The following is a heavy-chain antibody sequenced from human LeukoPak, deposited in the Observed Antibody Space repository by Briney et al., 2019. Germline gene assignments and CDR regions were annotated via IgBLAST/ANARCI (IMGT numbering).Heavy chain of an antibody. V-gene: IGHV4-31*03. CDR2: IYYSGST. J-gene: IGHJ4*02. CDR3: ARDVCGASCSTPDY. D-gene: IGHD2-15*01. Sequence: PSETLSLTCTVSGGSISSGGYYWSWIRQHPGKGLEWIGYIYYSGSTYYNPSLKSRVTISVDTSKNQFSLKLSSVTAADTAVYYCARDVCGASCSTPDYWGQGTLVTVSS. CDR1: GGSISSGGYY.